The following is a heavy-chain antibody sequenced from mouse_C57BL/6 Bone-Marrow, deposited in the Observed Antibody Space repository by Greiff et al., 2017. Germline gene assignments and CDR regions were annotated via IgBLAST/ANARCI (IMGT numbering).Heavy chain of an antibody. CDR3: TREGNYGSSPDY. D-gene: IGHD1-1*01. Sequence: EVMLVESGEGLVKPGGSLKLSCAASGFTFSSYAMSWVRQTPEQRLEWVAYISSGGDYIYYADTVKGRFTISRDNARNTLYLQMSSLKSEDTAMYYCTREGNYGSSPDYWGQGTTLTVSS. CDR1: GFTFSSYA. J-gene: IGHJ2*01. V-gene: IGHV5-9-1*02. CDR2: ISSGGDYI.